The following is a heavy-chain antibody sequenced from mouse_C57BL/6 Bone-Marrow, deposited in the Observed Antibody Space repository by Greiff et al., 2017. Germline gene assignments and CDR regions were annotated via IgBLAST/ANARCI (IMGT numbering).Heavy chain of an antibody. J-gene: IGHJ3*01. CDR2: IYPRSGNT. D-gene: IGHD4-1*01. CDR3: ANLTGTTWFAY. Sequence: VQVVESGAELARPGASVKLSCKASGYTFTSYGISWVKQRTGQGLEWIGEIYPRSGNTYYNEKFKGKATLTADKSSSTAYMELRSLTSEDSAVYFCANLTGTTWFAYGGQGTLVTVSA. CDR1: GYTFTSYG. V-gene: IGHV1-81*01.